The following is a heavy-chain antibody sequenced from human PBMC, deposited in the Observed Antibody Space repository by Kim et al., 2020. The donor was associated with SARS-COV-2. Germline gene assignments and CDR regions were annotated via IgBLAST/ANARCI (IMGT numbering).Heavy chain of an antibody. J-gene: IGHJ4*02. CDR2: IKTDGSSA. D-gene: IGHD3-22*01. CDR3: AREGSSGYYLDY. V-gene: IGHV3-74*01. CDR1: GFTFSSYW. Sequence: GGSLRLSCAASGFTFSSYWMHWVRQAPGKGLVWVSRIKTDGSSASQADSVKGRFTISRDNAKNTQYLQMNSLRAEDTAVYYCAREGSSGYYLDYWGQGTL.